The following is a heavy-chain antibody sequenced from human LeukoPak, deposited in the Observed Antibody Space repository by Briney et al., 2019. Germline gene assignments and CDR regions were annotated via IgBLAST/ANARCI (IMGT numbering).Heavy chain of an antibody. Sequence: SETLSLTCTVSGGSISSYYWSWIRQPPGKGLEWIGEINHSGSTNYNPSLKSRVTISVDTSKNQFSLKLSSVTAADTAVYYCARLGRRLAARPGLDYWGQGTLVTVSS. D-gene: IGHD6-6*01. CDR3: ARLGRRLAARPGLDY. CDR2: INHSGST. J-gene: IGHJ4*02. V-gene: IGHV4-34*01. CDR1: GGSISSYY.